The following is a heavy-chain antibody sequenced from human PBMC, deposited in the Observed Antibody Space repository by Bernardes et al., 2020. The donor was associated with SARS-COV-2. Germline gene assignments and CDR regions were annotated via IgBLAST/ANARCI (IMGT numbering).Heavy chain of an antibody. CDR2: IWYDGSNK. CDR3: ARDGGKDRIFDY. Sequence: GGSLRLSCAASGFTFSSYGMHWVRQAPGKGLEWVAVIWYDGSNKYYADSVKGRFTISRDNSKNTLYLQMNNLRAEDTAVYYCARDGGKDRIFDYWGQGTLVTVSS. J-gene: IGHJ4*02. D-gene: IGHD3-16*01. V-gene: IGHV3-33*01. CDR1: GFTFSSYG.